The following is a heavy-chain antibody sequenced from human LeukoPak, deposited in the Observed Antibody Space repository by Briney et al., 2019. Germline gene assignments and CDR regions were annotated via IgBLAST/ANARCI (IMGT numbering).Heavy chain of an antibody. V-gene: IGHV4-61*02. CDR3: AREHLIAAQGNEWFDP. D-gene: IGHD6-6*01. CDR2: IYTSGST. CDR1: GGSISSGSYY. Sequence: SQTLSLTCTVSGGSISSGSYYWSWIRQPAGKGLEWIGRIYTSGSTNYNPSLKSRVTISVGTSKNQFSLKLSSVTAADTAVYYCAREHLIAAQGNEWFDPWGQGTLVTVSS. J-gene: IGHJ5*02.